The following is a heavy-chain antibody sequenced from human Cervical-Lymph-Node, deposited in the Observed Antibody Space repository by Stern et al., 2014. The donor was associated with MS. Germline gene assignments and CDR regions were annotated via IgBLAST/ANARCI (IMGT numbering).Heavy chain of an antibody. J-gene: IGHJ5*02. CDR1: GGSISSSGYY. Sequence: VQLVESGPGLVKPSQTLSLPCTVSGGSISSSGYYWSWIRQPADKGLEWIGRIHDSGSTYYNPTLKSRVPISMDTATHPFPLTLPPVTAADTAVYYCATTRWDLFTWNWFDPWGQGTLVTVSS. CDR3: ATTRWDLFTWNWFDP. D-gene: IGHD1-26*01. V-gene: IGHV4-61*02. CDR2: IHDSGST.